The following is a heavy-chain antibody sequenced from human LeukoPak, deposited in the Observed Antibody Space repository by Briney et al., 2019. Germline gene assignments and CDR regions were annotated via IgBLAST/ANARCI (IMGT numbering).Heavy chain of an antibody. CDR2: ISSSSSYI. V-gene: IGHV3-21*01. Sequence: GGSLRHSRAASRLTFSSYSMNWVRPAPGKGLEWVSSISSSSSYIYYADSVKGRFTISRDNAKNSLYLQMNSLRAEDTAVYYCARRGDIVDDYWGQGTLVTVSS. CDR3: ARRGDIVDDY. D-gene: IGHD2-15*01. CDR1: RLTFSSYS. J-gene: IGHJ4*02.